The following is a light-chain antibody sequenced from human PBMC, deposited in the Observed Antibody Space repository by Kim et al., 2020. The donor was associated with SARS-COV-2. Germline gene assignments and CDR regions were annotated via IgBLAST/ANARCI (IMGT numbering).Light chain of an antibody. CDR1: SSDVGGYNY. J-gene: IGLJ3*02. CDR2: DVS. Sequence: QSALTQPASVSGSPGQSITTSCTGTSSDVGGYNYVSWYQQHPGKAPKLMIYDVSNRPSGVSIRFSGSKSGNTASLTISGLQAEDEADYYCSSYTSSSTQVFGGGTQLTVL. CDR3: SSYTSSSTQV. V-gene: IGLV2-14*03.